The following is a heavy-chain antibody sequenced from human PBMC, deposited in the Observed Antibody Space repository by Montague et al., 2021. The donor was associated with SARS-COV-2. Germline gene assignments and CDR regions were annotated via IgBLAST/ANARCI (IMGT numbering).Heavy chain of an antibody. CDR2: IYYSGST. Sequence: SETLSLTCTVSGGSISSYYWSWIRQPPGKGLEWIGYIYYSGSTNYNPSLKSRVTISVDTSKNQFSLKLSSVTAADTAVYYCARDRKGYSGYDYLVGALGGYYYYGMDVWGQGTTATVSS. CDR3: ARDRKGYSGYDYLVGALGGYYYYGMDV. CDR1: GGSISSYY. V-gene: IGHV4-59*01. D-gene: IGHD5-12*01. J-gene: IGHJ6*02.